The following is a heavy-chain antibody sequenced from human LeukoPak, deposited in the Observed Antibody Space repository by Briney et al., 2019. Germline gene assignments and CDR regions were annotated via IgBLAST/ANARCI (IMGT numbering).Heavy chain of an antibody. CDR1: GYSLSELS. V-gene: IGHV1-24*01. J-gene: IGHJ5*01. CDR2: FDPGDDET. D-gene: IGHD1-26*01. CDR3: ATEKDLLLDS. Sequence: ASVKVTCKVSGYSLSELSTHWVRQAPGQGLEWMGGFDPGDDETIYAQKFQGRVTMTEDASTDTAYLELSSLRSEDTAVYFCATEKDLLLDSWGQGTPVTVSS.